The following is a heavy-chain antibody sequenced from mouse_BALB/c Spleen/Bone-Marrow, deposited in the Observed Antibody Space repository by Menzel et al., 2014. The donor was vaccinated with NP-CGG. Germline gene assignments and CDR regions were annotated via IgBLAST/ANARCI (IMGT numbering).Heavy chain of an antibody. CDR3: ARLGDYGSMGY. J-gene: IGHJ2*01. V-gene: IGHV4-1*02. CDR2: INPDSSTI. D-gene: IGHD1-1*01. Sequence: DVMLVESGGGLVQPGGSLKLSCAASGFDFSRYWMSWVRPAPGKGLEWIGEINPDSSTISYTPSLKDKFIISRDNAKNTLYLQKSKVRSENTALYYSARLGDYGSMGYWGQGTTLTVSS. CDR1: GFDFSRYW.